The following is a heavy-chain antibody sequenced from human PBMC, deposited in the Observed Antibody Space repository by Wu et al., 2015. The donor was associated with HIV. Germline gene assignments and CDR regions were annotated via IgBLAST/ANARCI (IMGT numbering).Heavy chain of an antibody. D-gene: IGHD4/OR15-4a*01. V-gene: IGHV1-18*01. Sequence: QVQLAQLGVEVRKPGASVKVSCKASGFTFNNYIIVWVRQAPGQGLEWMGWIIPQNGDTDLAPNVQNRVSMTTDASTNLAYMELRTLTSDDTAMYYCASRANYGGTSFGVFALDTWGQGTMVIVST. CDR3: ASRANYGGTSFGVFALDT. CDR2: IIPQNGDT. J-gene: IGHJ3*02. CDR1: GFTFNNYI.